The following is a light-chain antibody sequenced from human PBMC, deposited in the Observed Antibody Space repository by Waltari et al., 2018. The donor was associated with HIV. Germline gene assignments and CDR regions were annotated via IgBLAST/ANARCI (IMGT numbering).Light chain of an antibody. CDR3: CSYAGAYTYV. V-gene: IGLV2-11*01. J-gene: IGLJ1*01. CDR2: EVN. Sequence: QSALTQPRSVSGSPGQSVTLSCTGTSSDIGYFDYVSWYQQFPGKAPKVIIYEVNQRPSGVPDRFTGSKSGITASLTISGLQGEDEADYYCCSYAGAYTYVFGTGTKVTVL. CDR1: SSDIGYFDY.